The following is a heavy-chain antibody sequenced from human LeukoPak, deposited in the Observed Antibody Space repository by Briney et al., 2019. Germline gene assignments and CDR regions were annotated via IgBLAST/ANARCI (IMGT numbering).Heavy chain of an antibody. V-gene: IGHV3-30-3*01. D-gene: IGHD5-12*01. Sequence: GGSLRLSCAASGFTFSSYAMHWVRQAPGKGLEWVAVISYDGSNKYYADSVKGRFTISRDNSKNTLYLQMNSLRAEDTAVYYCARNENSGWGCFDYWGQGTLVTVSS. CDR2: ISYDGSNK. CDR1: GFTFSSYA. CDR3: ARNENSGWGCFDY. J-gene: IGHJ4*02.